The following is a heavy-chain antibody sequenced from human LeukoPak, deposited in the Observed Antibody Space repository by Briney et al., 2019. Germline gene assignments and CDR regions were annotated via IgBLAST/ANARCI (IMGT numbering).Heavy chain of an antibody. D-gene: IGHD3-22*01. J-gene: IGHJ3*02. CDR1: GGSFSGYY. Sequence: SETLSLTCAVYGGSFSGYYWSWIRQPPGKGLEWIGEINHSGGTNYNPSLKSRVTISVDTSKNQFSLKLSSVTAADTSVYYCAIGARRGAYYYDSSGYADAFDIWGQGTMVTVSS. CDR3: AIGARRGAYYYDSSGYADAFDI. V-gene: IGHV4-34*01. CDR2: INHSGGT.